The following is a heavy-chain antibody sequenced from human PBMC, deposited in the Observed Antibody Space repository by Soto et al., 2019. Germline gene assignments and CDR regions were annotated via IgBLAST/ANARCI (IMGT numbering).Heavy chain of an antibody. D-gene: IGHD3-10*01. V-gene: IGHV4-61*01. J-gene: IGHJ2*01. CDR1: GGSVSSGSDY. CDR2: IYYSGST. Sequence: SETLSPTCTVSGGSVSSGSDYWIGIRQPPGKVLEWIGYIYYSGSTNYNPSLKSRVTISVDTSKNQFSLKLSSVTAADTAVYYCAREREYSMVRGVLRYFDLWGRGT. CDR3: AREREYSMVRGVLRYFDL.